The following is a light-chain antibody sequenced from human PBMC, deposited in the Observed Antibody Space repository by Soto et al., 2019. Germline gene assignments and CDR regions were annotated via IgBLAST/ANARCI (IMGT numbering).Light chain of an antibody. V-gene: IGKV3-11*01. CDR3: QQRSNWPPL. CDR2: VAS. Sequence: EIVLTQSPATLSLYPGERATLSCRASQSGGSYLVGYQQKPGQAPRLLINVASNRATGIPARFSGRWSGTDFTLTISILEPADLAEYYCQQRSNWPPLVGQGTRLEIK. CDR1: QSGGSY. J-gene: IGKJ5*01.